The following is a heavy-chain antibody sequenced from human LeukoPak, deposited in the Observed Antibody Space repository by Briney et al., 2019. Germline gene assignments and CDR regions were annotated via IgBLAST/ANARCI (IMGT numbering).Heavy chain of an antibody. CDR3: ASADSYGPAYFDY. V-gene: IGHV1-69*05. Sequence: SVKVSCKASGGTFSSYAISWVRQAPGQGLEWMGGIIPIFGTANYAQKFQGRVTITMDESTSTAYMELSSLRSEDTAVYYCASADSYGPAYFDYWGQGTLVTVSS. J-gene: IGHJ4*02. D-gene: IGHD5-18*01. CDR1: GGTFSSYA. CDR2: IIPIFGTA.